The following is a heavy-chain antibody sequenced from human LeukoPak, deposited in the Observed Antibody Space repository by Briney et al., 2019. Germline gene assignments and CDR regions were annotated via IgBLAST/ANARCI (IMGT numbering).Heavy chain of an antibody. D-gene: IGHD3-16*02. CDR2: ITYRGSG. Sequence: SETLSLTCAVYNGFDSYYMTIVRQPPGKGLEWVGEITYRGSGNYNPSLKGRATISINVSQRQFSLSLRSVTAADTAVYYCARGIGGYVWGSYRYSDYWGQGTLVTVSS. CDR1: NGFDSYY. V-gene: IGHV4-34*01. J-gene: IGHJ4*02. CDR3: ARGIGGYVWGSYRYSDY.